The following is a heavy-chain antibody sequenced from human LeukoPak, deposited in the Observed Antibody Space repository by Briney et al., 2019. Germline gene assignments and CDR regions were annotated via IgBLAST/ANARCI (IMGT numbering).Heavy chain of an antibody. J-gene: IGHJ4*02. CDR2: ISSSSSYI. CDR3: ARSFLSIAAAATDY. CDR1: GFTFSSYS. D-gene: IGHD6-13*01. Sequence: GWSLRLSCAASGFTFSSYSMNWVRQAPGKGLEWVSSISSSSSYIYYADSVKGRFTISRDNAKNSLYLQMNSLRAEDTAVYYCARSFLSIAAAATDYWGQGTLVTVSS. V-gene: IGHV3-21*01.